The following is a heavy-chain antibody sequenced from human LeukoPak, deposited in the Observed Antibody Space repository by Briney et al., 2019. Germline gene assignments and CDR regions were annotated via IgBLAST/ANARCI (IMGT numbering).Heavy chain of an antibody. J-gene: IGHJ6*03. D-gene: IGHD2-21*02. Sequence: PGGSLRLSCAASGFTFSSYGMHWVRQAPGKGLEGVAFIRYDGSNKYYADSVKGRFTISRDNSKNTLFLQMNSLRAEDTAVYYCARAPTYNCGGDCYSTYYYYYLDVWGKGTTVTISS. V-gene: IGHV3-30*02. CDR1: GFTFSSYG. CDR2: IRYDGSNK. CDR3: ARAPTYNCGGDCYSTYYYYYLDV.